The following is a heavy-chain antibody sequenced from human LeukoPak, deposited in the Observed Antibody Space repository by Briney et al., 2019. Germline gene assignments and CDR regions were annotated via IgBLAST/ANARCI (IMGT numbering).Heavy chain of an antibody. CDR1: GYTFTSYG. CDR2: ISAYNGNT. V-gene: IGHV1-18*01. D-gene: IGHD2-15*01. J-gene: IGHJ5*02. CDR3: ARDEVVVAATPRPIDP. Sequence: ASVKVSCKASGYTFTSYGISWVRQAPGQGLEWMGWISAYNGNTNYAQELQGRVTMTTDTSTSTAYMELRSLRSDDTAVYYCARDEVVVAATPRPIDPWGQGTLVTVSS.